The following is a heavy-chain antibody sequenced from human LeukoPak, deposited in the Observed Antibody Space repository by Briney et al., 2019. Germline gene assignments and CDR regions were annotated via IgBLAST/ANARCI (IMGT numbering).Heavy chain of an antibody. Sequence: SETPSLTCTVSGDSIGSYYWNWIRQPAGKGLEWIGYIYNSGSTKYNPSLKSRVTMSKDTSKNQFSLRLSSVTAADTAVYYCARGGWYSDYWGQGTLVTVSS. CDR3: ARGGWYSDY. D-gene: IGHD6-19*01. J-gene: IGHJ4*02. V-gene: IGHV4-4*07. CDR2: IYNSGST. CDR1: GDSIGSYY.